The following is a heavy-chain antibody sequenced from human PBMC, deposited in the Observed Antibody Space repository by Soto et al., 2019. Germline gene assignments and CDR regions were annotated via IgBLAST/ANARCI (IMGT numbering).Heavy chain of an antibody. V-gene: IGHV5-51*01. D-gene: IGHD3-3*01. J-gene: IGHJ6*02. CDR1: GYSFTSYW. Sequence: GESLKISCKGSGYSFTSYWIGWVRQMPGKGLEWMGIIYPGDSDTRYSPSFQGQVTISADKSITTAYLQWSSLKASDTAMYYCARQWGIFGVVTLPGGDYYYGMDVWGQGTTVTVSS. CDR2: IYPGDSDT. CDR3: ARQWGIFGVVTLPGGDYYYGMDV.